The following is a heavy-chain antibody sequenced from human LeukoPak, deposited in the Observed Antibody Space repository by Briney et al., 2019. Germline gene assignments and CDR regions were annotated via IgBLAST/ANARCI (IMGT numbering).Heavy chain of an antibody. D-gene: IGHD3-10*01. CDR1: GGSFSGYY. CDR2: INHSGST. CDR3: ARGDIGSGSYNWFDP. Sequence: PSETLSLTCAVYGGSFSGYYWRWIRQPPGKGLEWVGEINHSGSTNYNPSLKSRVTISVDTSKNQFSLKLSSVTAADTAVYYCARGDIGSGSYNWFDPWGQGTLVTVSS. J-gene: IGHJ5*02. V-gene: IGHV4-34*01.